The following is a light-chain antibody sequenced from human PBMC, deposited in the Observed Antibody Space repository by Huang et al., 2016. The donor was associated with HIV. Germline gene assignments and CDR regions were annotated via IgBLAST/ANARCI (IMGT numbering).Light chain of an antibody. V-gene: IGKV1-39*01. CDR3: QQSYSTPYT. J-gene: IGKJ2*01. Sequence: DIQMTQSPFSLSASVGDRVTITCRARQSISSYLNGYQQKPGKAPKLLIYAASSLQSGVPSRFSGSGSGTDFTLTISSLQPEDFATYYCQQSYSTPYTFGQGTKLEIK. CDR1: QSISSY. CDR2: AAS.